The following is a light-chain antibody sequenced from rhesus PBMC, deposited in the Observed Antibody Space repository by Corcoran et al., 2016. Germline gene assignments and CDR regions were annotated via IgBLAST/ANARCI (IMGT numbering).Light chain of an antibody. CDR2: YAS. CDR1: QDISSW. Sequence: DIQMTQSPSSLSASVGDKVTITCHASQDISSWLAWYPQKPGKAPKPLIDYASTLQSGDPSRFSGSGSGTDYTLTISSLQPEDFATYYCQQYDDLPLTFGGGTKVEIK. J-gene: IGKJ4*01. CDR3: QQYDDLPLT. V-gene: IGKV1-19*01.